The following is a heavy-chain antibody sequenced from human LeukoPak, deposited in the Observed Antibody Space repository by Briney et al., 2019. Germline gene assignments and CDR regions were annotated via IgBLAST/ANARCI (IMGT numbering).Heavy chain of an antibody. CDR2: IYTSGST. CDR1: GGSISSYY. CDR3: ARDRSYIVVVPAANPLVYYYGMDV. D-gene: IGHD2-2*01. J-gene: IGHJ6*02. V-gene: IGHV4-4*07. Sequence: PSGTLSLTCTVSGGSISSYYWSWIRQPAGKGLEWIGRIYTSGSTNYNPSLKSRVTMSVDTSKNQFSLKLSSVTAADTAVYYCARDRSYIVVVPAANPLVYYYGMDVWGRGTTVTVSS.